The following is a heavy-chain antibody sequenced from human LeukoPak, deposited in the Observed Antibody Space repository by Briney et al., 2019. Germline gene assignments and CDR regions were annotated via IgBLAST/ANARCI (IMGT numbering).Heavy chain of an antibody. CDR2: AHSSGRP. Sequence: SETLSLTCSVSGGSIGSYYWSWIRQPPGKGPEWIAYAHSSGRPNHNPSLKSRVTISVDTSKNQFSLKLSSVTAADTAVYYCARHTTYGGNSGFEYWGQGTLVTVSS. J-gene: IGHJ4*02. CDR1: GGSIGSYY. V-gene: IGHV4-59*08. D-gene: IGHD4-23*01. CDR3: ARHTTYGGNSGFEY.